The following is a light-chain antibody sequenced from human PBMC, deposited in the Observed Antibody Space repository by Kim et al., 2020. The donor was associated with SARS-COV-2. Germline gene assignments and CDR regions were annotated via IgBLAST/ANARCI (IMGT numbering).Light chain of an antibody. CDR1: QSVGSNY. CDR3: QQYSSSPPYT. J-gene: IGKJ2*01. Sequence: EIVLTQSPGTLSLSPGERATLSCRASQSVGSNYLAWYQQKPGQAPRLLIYGASNRATGIPDRFSGSGSGTDFTLTISRLEPEDFAVYYCQQYSSSPPYTFGQGTKLEI. V-gene: IGKV3-20*01. CDR2: GAS.